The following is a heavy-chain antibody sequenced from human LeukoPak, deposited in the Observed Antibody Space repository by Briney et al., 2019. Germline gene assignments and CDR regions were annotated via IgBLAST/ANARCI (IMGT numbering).Heavy chain of an antibody. CDR2: ISYDGSNK. CDR3: ARDGSGYPSYYFDY. Sequence: PGGSLRLSCAASGFTFSSYAMPWVRQAPGKGLEWVAVISYDGSNKYYADSVKGRFTISRDNSKNTLYLQMNSLRAEDTAVYYCARDGSGYPSYYFDYWGQGTLVTVSS. V-gene: IGHV3-30-3*01. CDR1: GFTFSSYA. D-gene: IGHD3-3*01. J-gene: IGHJ4*02.